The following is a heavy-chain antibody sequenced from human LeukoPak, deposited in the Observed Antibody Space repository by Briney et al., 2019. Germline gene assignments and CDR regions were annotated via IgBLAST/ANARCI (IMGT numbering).Heavy chain of an antibody. CDR3: ARDGITGTTGRFDYYYYYGMDV. J-gene: IGHJ6*02. D-gene: IGHD1-20*01. CDR2: ISSSGSTI. V-gene: IGHV3-48*03. Sequence: GGSLRLSCAASGFTFSSYEMNWVRQAPGKGLEWVSYISSSGSTIYYADSVKGRFTISRDNAKNSLYLQMNSLRAEDTALYYCARDGITGTTGRFDYYYYYGMDVWGQGTTVTVSS. CDR1: GFTFSSYE.